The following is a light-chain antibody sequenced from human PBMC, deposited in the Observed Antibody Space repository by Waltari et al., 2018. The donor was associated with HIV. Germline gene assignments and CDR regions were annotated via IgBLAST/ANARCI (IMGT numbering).Light chain of an antibody. CDR2: SST. CDR1: TGPVGNGHY. J-gene: IGLJ2*01. CDR3: MLFFRTSYL. V-gene: IGLV7-43*01. Sequence: QTVVTQEPSLTVSPGGTITLTCSSATGPVGNGHYVNWFQQKPGPPPRPLIYSSTRRHPVTPERFSGSLVGDRAALTLSNVWPEDQADYYCMLFFRTSYLFGGGTKVTVL.